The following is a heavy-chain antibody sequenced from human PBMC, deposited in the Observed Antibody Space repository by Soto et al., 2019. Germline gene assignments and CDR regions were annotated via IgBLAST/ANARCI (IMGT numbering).Heavy chain of an antibody. CDR1: GYSFTSYW. J-gene: IGHJ6*02. CDR3: ARLAYCGGDCSGLNVFYYYYYYGMDV. CDR2: IYPGDSDT. V-gene: IGHV5-51*01. D-gene: IGHD2-21*02. Sequence: EVQLVQSGAEVKKPGESLKISCKGSGYSFTSYWIGWVRQMPGKGLEWMGIIYPGDSDTRYSPSFQGQVTISADKSISTAYLQWRSLKASDTAMYYCARLAYCGGDCSGLNVFYYYYYYGMDVWGQGTTVTVSS.